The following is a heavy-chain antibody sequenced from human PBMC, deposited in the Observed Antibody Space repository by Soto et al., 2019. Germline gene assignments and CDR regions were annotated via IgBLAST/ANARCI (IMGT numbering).Heavy chain of an antibody. J-gene: IGHJ4*02. V-gene: IGHV1-46*01. CDR2: INPSGGST. CDR3: ARESDSSSSGGIFGY. D-gene: IGHD6-6*01. CDR1: GYTSTSYY. Sequence: ASVKVSCKXSGYTSTSYYMHWVRQAPGQGLGWMGIINPSGGSTNYAQKFQGRVTMTRDTSTSPVYMELSSLRSEDTAVYYCARESDSSSSGGIFGYWGQGTLVTVSS.